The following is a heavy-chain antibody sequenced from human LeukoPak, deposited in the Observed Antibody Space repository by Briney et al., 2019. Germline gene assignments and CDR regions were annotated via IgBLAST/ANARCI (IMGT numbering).Heavy chain of an antibody. CDR2: ISAYNGNT. CDR3: ARDDSSKVNAFDI. CDR1: GYTFTSYG. Sequence: ASVKVSCKASGYTFTSYGISWVRQAPGQGLEWMGWISAYNGNTNYAQKFQGRVTITADESTSTAYMELSSLRSEDTAVYYCARDDSSKVNAFDIWGQGTMVTVSS. D-gene: IGHD3-22*01. V-gene: IGHV1-18*01. J-gene: IGHJ3*02.